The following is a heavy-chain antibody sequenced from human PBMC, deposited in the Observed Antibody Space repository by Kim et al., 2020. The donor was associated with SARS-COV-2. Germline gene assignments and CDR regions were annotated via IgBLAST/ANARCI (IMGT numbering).Heavy chain of an antibody. Sequence: PPLSSRVTISVDTSKNQFSLKLSSVTTADTAVYYCARRYGSGSYWGFDYWGQGTLVTVSS. D-gene: IGHD3-10*01. V-gene: IGHV4-39*01. CDR3: ARRYGSGSYWGFDY. J-gene: IGHJ4*02.